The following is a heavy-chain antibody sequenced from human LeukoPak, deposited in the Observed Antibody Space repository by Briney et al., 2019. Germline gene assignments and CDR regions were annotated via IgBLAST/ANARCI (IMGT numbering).Heavy chain of an antibody. CDR2: TYYRSKWYN. CDR1: GDSVSSNSVT. CDR3: TRGWGQWLVLVYFDY. D-gene: IGHD6-19*01. J-gene: IGHJ4*02. Sequence: PSQTLSLTCVISGDSVSSNSVTWNWIRQSPSRGLEWLGKTYYRSKWYNDYAESVESRITINPDTSKNQFSLQLNSVTPEDTAVYYCTRGWGQWLVLVYFDYWGQGTLVTVSS. V-gene: IGHV6-1*01.